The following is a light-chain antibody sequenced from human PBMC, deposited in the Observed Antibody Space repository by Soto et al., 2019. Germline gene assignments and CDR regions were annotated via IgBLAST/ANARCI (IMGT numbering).Light chain of an antibody. V-gene: IGLV2-11*01. CDR2: DVS. J-gene: IGLJ3*02. Sequence: QSALTQPPSASGSPGQSVTISCTGTSNDVGGYNYVSWFQQHPGKVPKLMVYDVSYRPSGVPDRFSGSKSGNTASLTISGLQADDEGDYYCCSYAGTYWVFGGGTKLTVL. CDR1: SNDVGGYNY. CDR3: CSYAGTYWV.